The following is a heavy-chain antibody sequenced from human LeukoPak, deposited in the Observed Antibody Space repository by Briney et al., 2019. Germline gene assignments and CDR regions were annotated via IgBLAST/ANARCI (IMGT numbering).Heavy chain of an antibody. D-gene: IGHD2-15*01. Sequence: PGASLRLSCEASGFKFGTYAMTWVRQAPGKGLEWVSGISWNSGSIGYADSVKGRLTISRDNAKNSLYLQMNSLRAEDTALYYCAKDARYCSGGSCYLGAGWFDPWGQGTLVTVSS. J-gene: IGHJ5*02. CDR1: GFKFGTYA. CDR2: ISWNSGSI. CDR3: AKDARYCSGGSCYLGAGWFDP. V-gene: IGHV3-9*01.